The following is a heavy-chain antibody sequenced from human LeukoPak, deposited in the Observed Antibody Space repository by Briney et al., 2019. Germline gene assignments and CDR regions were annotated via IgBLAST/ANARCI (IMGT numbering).Heavy chain of an antibody. J-gene: IGHJ5*02. CDR3: AKEQVSGFGESINWFDP. CDR1: GFTFSSYA. Sequence: QPGGSLRLSCAASGFTFSSYAMSWVRQAPGKGLEWVSAISGSGGSTYYADSVKGRFTISRDNSKNTLYLQMNSLRAEDTAVYYCAKEQVSGFGESINWFDPWGQGTLVTVSS. D-gene: IGHD3-10*01. V-gene: IGHV3-23*01. CDR2: ISGSGGST.